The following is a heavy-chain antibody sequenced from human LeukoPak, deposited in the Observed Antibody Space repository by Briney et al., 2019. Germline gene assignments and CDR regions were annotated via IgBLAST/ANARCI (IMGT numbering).Heavy chain of an antibody. J-gene: IGHJ4*02. CDR3: ARGFHFYYDSSGYYYRD. V-gene: IGHV1-2*02. CDR2: INPNSGGT. D-gene: IGHD3-22*01. Sequence: ASVRVSCXASGYTFTGYYMHWVRQAPGQGLEWMGWINPNSGGTNYAQKFQGRVTMTRDTSISTAYMELSRLRSDDTAVYYCARGFHFYYDSSGYYYRDWGQGTLVTVSS. CDR1: GYTFTGYY.